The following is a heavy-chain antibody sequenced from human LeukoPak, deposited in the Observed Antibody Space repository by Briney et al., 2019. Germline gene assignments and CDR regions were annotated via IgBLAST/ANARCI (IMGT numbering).Heavy chain of an antibody. CDR1: GFTFNTYA. J-gene: IGHJ4*02. CDR3: ARGPLDS. CDR2: IKQDGSEK. Sequence: GGSLRLSCAASGFTFNTYAMSWVRQAPGKGLEWVANIKQDGSEKYYMDSVKGRFTISRDNAKNSLYLQMNSLRAEDTAVYYCARGPLDSWGQGTLATVSS. V-gene: IGHV3-7*01.